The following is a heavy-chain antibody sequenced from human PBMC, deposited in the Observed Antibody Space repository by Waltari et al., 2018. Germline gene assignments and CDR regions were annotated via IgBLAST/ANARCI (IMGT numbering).Heavy chain of an antibody. V-gene: IGHV1-8*01. CDR1: GYTFTRYD. CDR3: ARVRAGEIVVATGFDP. CDR2: MNPNSGNT. Sequence: QVQLVQSGAEVKKPGASVKVSCKASGYTFTRYDINWVRQATGQGLEWMGWMNPNSGNTGYAQKFQGRVTMTRNTSISTAYMELSSLRSEDTAVYYCARVRAGEIVVATGFDPWGQGTLVTVSS. J-gene: IGHJ5*02. D-gene: IGHD3-22*01.